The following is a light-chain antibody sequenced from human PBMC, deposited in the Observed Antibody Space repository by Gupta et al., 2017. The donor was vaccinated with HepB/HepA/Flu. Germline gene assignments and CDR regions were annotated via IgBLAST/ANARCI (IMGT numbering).Light chain of an antibody. J-gene: IGKJ1*01. CDR2: TAS. CDR3: HHEKSYPKT. V-gene: IGKV1-16*01. Sequence: DIQMTQSPSSLSASVGDIVTITCRASQDINSYLAWFQQKPGRAPKSLIFTASKVKSGVPSRFSGSRSGTDFTLTISRRQPEDFATYYCHHEKSYPKTFGQGTKVEV. CDR1: QDINSY.